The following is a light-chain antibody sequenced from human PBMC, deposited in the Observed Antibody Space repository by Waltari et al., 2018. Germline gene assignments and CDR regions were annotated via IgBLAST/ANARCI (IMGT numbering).Light chain of an antibody. CDR3: QQYDSFPLT. CDR2: DAS. J-gene: IGKJ4*01. V-gene: IGKV1-33*01. CDR1: QDLSNH. Sequence: DIQLTQSPSSLSASVGDRVSISCQASQDLSNHLHWYQQKPGEAPKLLIYDASLLETGVPSRISGSGSGIDFTVTISSLQPEDLATYYCQQYDSFPLTFGGGTKVEIK.